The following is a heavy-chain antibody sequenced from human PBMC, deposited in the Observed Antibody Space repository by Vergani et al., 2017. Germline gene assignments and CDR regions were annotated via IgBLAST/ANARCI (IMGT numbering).Heavy chain of an antibody. D-gene: IGHD3-9*01. CDR3: ARGDYGIFTGYGY. CDR2: INPSGGHT. J-gene: IGHJ4*02. V-gene: IGHV1-46*03. CDR1: GYTFSNYY. Sequence: QVQVVQSGAEVKKSGASAKVSCKTSGYTFSNYYMHWVRQAPGQGLEWMGIINPSGGHTNYAQKFQGRGTMTRDTSTSTVYMELSSLRAEDTAIYYCARGDYGIFTGYGYWGQGTLVTVSA.